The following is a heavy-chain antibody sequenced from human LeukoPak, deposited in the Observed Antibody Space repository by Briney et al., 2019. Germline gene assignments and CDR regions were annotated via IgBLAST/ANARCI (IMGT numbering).Heavy chain of an antibody. CDR2: IYYSGST. D-gene: IGHD3-10*01. Sequence: PSETLSLTCTVSGGSISTYYWSWIRQPPGKGLEWIGYIYYSGSTNYNPSLKSRVTISVDTSKNQFSLKLSSVTAADTAVYYCARFVYGSGSYYYFDYWGQGTLVTVSS. V-gene: IGHV4-59*01. J-gene: IGHJ4*02. CDR3: ARFVYGSGSYYYFDY. CDR1: GGSISTYY.